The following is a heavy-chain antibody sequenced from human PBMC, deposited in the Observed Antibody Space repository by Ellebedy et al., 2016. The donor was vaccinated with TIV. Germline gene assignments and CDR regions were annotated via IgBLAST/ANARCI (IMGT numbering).Heavy chain of an antibody. CDR2: IYPGGST. CDR1: GGSLSSSNW. Sequence: MPSDTLSLTCTVSGGSLSSSNWWTWVRQPPGKVLEWIGEIYPGGSTNYNPSLTSRVTISMDKSRNHFSLNLTSVTAADTALYYCATEADYWGQGKLVTVSS. J-gene: IGHJ4*02. CDR3: ATEADY. D-gene: IGHD6-25*01. V-gene: IGHV4-4*02.